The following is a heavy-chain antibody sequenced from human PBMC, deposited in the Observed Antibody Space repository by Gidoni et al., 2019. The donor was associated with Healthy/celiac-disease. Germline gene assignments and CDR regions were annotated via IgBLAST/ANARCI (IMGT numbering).Heavy chain of an antibody. J-gene: IGHJ3*02. CDR1: GGSISSSSYY. D-gene: IGHD5-18*01. Sequence: QPHLQESRPGLVKPSETLSLTCTVSGGSISSSSYYWGWLRQPPGKGLEWIGSIYYSGSTYYNPSLKSRVTISVDTSKSQFSLKLSSVTAAETAVYYCARAHVDTDMVDAFDIWGEGTMVTVSS. V-gene: IGHV4-39*01. CDR3: ARAHVDTDMVDAFDI. CDR2: IYYSGST.